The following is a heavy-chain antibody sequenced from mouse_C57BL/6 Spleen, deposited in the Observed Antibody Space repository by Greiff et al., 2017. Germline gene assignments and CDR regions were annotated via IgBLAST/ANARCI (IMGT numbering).Heavy chain of an antibody. Sequence: SGAELVRPGASVTLSCKASGYTFTDYEMHWVKQTPVPGLEWIGAIDPETGGTAYNQKFKGKAILTADKASSTAYMELRSLTSEDSAVYYCTSDYGSSPDYWGQGTTLTVSS. CDR3: TSDYGSSPDY. D-gene: IGHD1-1*01. CDR2: IDPETGGT. V-gene: IGHV1-15*01. CDR1: GYTFTDYE. J-gene: IGHJ2*01.